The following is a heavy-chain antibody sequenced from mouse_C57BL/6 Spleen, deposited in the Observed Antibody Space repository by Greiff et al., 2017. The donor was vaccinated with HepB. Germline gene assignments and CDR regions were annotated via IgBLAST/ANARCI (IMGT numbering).Heavy chain of an antibody. D-gene: IGHD1-1*01. Sequence: EVQVVESGGGLVKPGGSLKLSCAASGFTFSSYAMSWVRQTPEKRLEWVATISDGGSYTYYPDNVKGRFTISRDNAKNNLYLQMSQLKSEDTAMYYCAREGSIITRFAYWGQGTLVTVSA. CDR1: GFTFSSYA. V-gene: IGHV5-4*01. J-gene: IGHJ3*01. CDR3: AREGSIITRFAY. CDR2: ISDGGSYT.